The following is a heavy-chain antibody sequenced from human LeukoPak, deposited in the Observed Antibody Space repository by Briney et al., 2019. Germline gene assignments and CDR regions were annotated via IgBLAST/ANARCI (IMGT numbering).Heavy chain of an antibody. J-gene: IGHJ5*02. Sequence: PSETLSLTCAVYGGSFSGYYWSWIRQPPGKGLEWIGEINHSGSTNYNPSLKSRVTISVDTSKNQFSLKLSSVTAADTAVYYCARARGGYSSGWFDPWGQGTLVTVSS. CDR3: ARARGGYSSGWFDP. CDR2: INHSGST. CDR1: GGSFSGYY. D-gene: IGHD5-18*01. V-gene: IGHV4-34*01.